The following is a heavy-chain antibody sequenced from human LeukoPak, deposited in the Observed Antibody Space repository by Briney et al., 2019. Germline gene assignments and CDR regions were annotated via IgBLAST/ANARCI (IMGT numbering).Heavy chain of an antibody. Sequence: ASVKVSCKASGGTFSSYAISWVRQAPGQGLEWMGGIIPIFGTANYAQKFQGRVTITADESTSTAYMELSSLRSEDTAVYYCASGGIAAAGEVGYFDYWGQGTLDTVSS. D-gene: IGHD6-13*01. CDR3: ASGGIAAAGEVGYFDY. V-gene: IGHV1-69*13. J-gene: IGHJ4*02. CDR1: GGTFSSYA. CDR2: IIPIFGTA.